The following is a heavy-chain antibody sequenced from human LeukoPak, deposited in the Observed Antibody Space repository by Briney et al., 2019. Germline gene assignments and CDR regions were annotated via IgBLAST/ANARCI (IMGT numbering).Heavy chain of an antibody. CDR3: AGLYHDILGMPFDI. J-gene: IGHJ3*02. CDR2: IPSSGSTI. CDR1: GFNFGTYG. D-gene: IGHD3-9*01. Sequence: GGALRLSCSASGFNFGTYGMNGVRQVPGKGLEWVSYIPSSGSTIYYADSVQGRFTISRDNAKKLLYLRMNSLTAEDTAVYYCAGLYHDILGMPFDIWGQGTMVTVSS. V-gene: IGHV3-48*01.